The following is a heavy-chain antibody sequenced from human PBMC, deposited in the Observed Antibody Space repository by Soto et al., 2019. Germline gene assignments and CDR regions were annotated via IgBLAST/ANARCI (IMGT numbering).Heavy chain of an antibody. D-gene: IGHD3-9*01. CDR2: IKQDGSEK. Sequence: GGSLRLSCAASGFTFSSYWMSWVRQAPGKGLEWVANIKQDGSEKYYVDSVKGRFTISRDNAKNSLYLQMNSLRAEDTAVYYCARDEYDILTGYSHTYGMDVWGQGTTVTVSS. CDR3: ARDEYDILTGYSHTYGMDV. V-gene: IGHV3-7*03. J-gene: IGHJ6*02. CDR1: GFTFSSYW.